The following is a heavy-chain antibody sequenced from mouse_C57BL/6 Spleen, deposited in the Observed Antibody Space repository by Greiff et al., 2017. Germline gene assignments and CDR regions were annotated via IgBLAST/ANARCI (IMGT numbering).Heavy chain of an antibody. J-gene: IGHJ2*01. CDR2: ISSGGDYI. Sequence: DVMLVESGEGLVKPGGSLKLSCAASGFTFSSYAMSWVRQTPEKRLEWVAYISSGGDYIYYADTVKGRFTISRDNARNTLYLQMSSPKSEDTAMYYCTRDVTTVVFDYWGQGTTLTVSS. D-gene: IGHD1-1*01. CDR1: GFTFSSYA. V-gene: IGHV5-9-1*02. CDR3: TRDVTTVVFDY.